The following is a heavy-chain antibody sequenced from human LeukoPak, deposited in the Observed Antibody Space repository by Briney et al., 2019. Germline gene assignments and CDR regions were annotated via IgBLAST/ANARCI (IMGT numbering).Heavy chain of an antibody. CDR2: INHSGST. V-gene: IGHV4-34*01. J-gene: IGHJ3*02. Sequence: KPSETLSLTCAVYGGSFSGYYWSWIRQPPGKGLEWIGEINHSGSTNYNPSLKSRVTISVDTSKNQFSLKLSSVTAADTAVYYCARTYYDFWSGYPDAFDIWGQGTMVTVSS. CDR3: ARTYYDFWSGYPDAFDI. CDR1: GGSFSGYY. D-gene: IGHD3-3*01.